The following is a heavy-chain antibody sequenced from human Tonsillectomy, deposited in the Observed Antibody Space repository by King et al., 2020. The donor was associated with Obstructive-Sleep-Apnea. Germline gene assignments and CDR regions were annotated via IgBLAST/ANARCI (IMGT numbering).Heavy chain of an antibody. J-gene: IGHJ4*02. Sequence: VQLVESGAEVREPGASVKVSCKTSGFTFTSYGISWVRQAPGQGLEWMGWSSGYNRKTPYAQKFQGRITLTTDTSTTSVYMELRCLTSDDTAIYYCARDVRSWTEDYWGQGTLVTVSS. CDR2: SSGYNRKT. V-gene: IGHV1-18*01. D-gene: IGHD6-13*01. CDR1: GFTFTSYG. CDR3: ARDVRSWTEDY.